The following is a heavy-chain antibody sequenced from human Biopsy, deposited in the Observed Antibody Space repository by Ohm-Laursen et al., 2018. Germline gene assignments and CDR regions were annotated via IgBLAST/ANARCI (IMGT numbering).Heavy chain of an antibody. J-gene: IGHJ5*02. Sequence: SETLSLACSVSGGSIISYYWTWIRQPPGKGLEWIGHVNNGGITNYNPSLKSRVTISKDTSKNQFSLQVNSVTAADTAVYYCARTPRDSFWSGSYKRGLWFDPWGQGTLVIVSS. D-gene: IGHD3-3*01. CDR3: ARTPRDSFWSGSYKRGLWFDP. CDR1: GGSIISYY. V-gene: IGHV4-59*01. CDR2: VNNGGIT.